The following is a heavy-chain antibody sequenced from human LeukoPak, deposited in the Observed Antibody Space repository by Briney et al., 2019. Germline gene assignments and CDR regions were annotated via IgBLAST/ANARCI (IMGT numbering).Heavy chain of an antibody. CDR1: GFTFSSYG. CDR3: AKDPLYYEYYFDY. J-gene: IGHJ4*02. CDR2: ISYDGSNK. Sequence: RSLRLSCAASGFTFSSYGMHWVRQAPGKGLEWVAVISYDGSNKYYADSVKGRFTISRDNSKNTLYLQMNSLRAEDTAVYYCAKDPLYYEYYFDYWGQGTLVTVSS. D-gene: IGHD3-3*01. V-gene: IGHV3-30*18.